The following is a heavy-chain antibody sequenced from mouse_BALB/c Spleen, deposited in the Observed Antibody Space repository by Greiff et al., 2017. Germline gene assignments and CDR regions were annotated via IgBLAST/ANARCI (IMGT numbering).Heavy chain of an antibody. V-gene: IGHV1-9*01. D-gene: IGHD2-3*01. Sequence: QVQLKQSGAELMKPGASVKISCKATGYTFSSYWIEWVKQRPGHGLEWIGEILPGSGSTNYNEKFKGKATFTADTSSNTAYMQLSSLTSEDSAVYYCARGWLLRYYAMDYWGQGTSVTVSS. CDR2: ILPGSGST. J-gene: IGHJ4*01. CDR1: GYTFSSYW. CDR3: ARGWLLRYYAMDY.